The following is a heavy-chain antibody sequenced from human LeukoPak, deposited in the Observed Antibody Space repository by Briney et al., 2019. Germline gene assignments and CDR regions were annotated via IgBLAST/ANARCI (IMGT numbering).Heavy chain of an antibody. J-gene: IGHJ3*02. D-gene: IGHD3-10*01. CDR2: IYYSGST. V-gene: IGHV4-61*08. CDR1: GGSISSGGYY. CDR3: ARDGYGSNDFDI. Sequence: SETLSLTCTVSGGSISSGGYYWNWIRQHPGKGLEWIGYIYYSGSTNYNPSLKSRVIISVDTSKNQFSLKLSSVTAADTAVYYCARDGYGSNDFDIWGQGTMVTVSS.